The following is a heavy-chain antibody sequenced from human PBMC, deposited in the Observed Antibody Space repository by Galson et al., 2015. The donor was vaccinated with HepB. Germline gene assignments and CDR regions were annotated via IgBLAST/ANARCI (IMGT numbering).Heavy chain of an antibody. CDR3: ARGPMGKTRAPLDY. J-gene: IGHJ4*02. CDR2: IRCDGRCN. V-gene: IGHV3-33*08. Sequence: SPRLSRAASGFKFSTHGLAWVRRAPGKGVEWVAGIRCDGRCNKYGNSVKGRFTISRDNSQNTLYLQMNSLRVEETAVYYCARGPMGKTRAPLDYWGQGTLVTVSS. D-gene: IGHD4-23*01. CDR1: GFKFSTHG.